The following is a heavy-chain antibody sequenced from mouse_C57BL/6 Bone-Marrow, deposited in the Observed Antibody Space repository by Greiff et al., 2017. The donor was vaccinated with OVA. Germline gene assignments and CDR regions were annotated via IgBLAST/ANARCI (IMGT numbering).Heavy chain of an antibody. D-gene: IGHD1-1*01. J-gene: IGHJ4*01. V-gene: IGHV1-54*01. CDR2: INPGSGGT. Sequence: QVQLQQSGAELVRPGTSVKVSCKASGYAFTNYLIEWVKQRPGQGLEWIGVINPGSGGTNYNEKFKGKATLTADKSSSTAYMQLSSLTSEDSAVYYCARIDYGSSYAMDYWGQGTSVTVSS. CDR3: ARIDYGSSYAMDY. CDR1: GYAFTNYL.